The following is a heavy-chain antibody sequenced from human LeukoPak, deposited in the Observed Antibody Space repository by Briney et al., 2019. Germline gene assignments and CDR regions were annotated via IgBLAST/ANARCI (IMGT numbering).Heavy chain of an antibody. CDR3: ARSRIFEVGLTGIDS. CDR2: ISAYNGNT. CDR1: GYTFTSYG. D-gene: IGHD3-3*02. J-gene: IGHJ4*02. Sequence: GASVKVSCKASGYTFTSYGISWVRQAPGQGLEWMGWISAYNGNTNYAQKLQGRVTMTTDTSTSTAYMELRSLRSDDTAVYFCARSRIFEVGLTGIDSWGQGTLVTVSS. V-gene: IGHV1-18*01.